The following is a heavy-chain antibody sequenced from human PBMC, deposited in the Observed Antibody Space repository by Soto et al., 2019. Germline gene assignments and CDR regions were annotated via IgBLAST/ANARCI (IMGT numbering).Heavy chain of an antibody. CDR1: GYTSINYC. CDR3: VSDGTATYTGFDY. D-gene: IGHD3-16*01. J-gene: IGHJ4*02. CDR2: INPSGDDI. Sequence: QVQLVQSGAEVKKPGASVHLSCKASGYTSINYCMYWVRQAPGQGLEWMGRINPSGDDIKYAQNFQGRVTMTRDTSTSSFSMELSSLRSEDTAVYYCVSDGTATYTGFDYWGQGTLVTVSS. V-gene: IGHV1-46*03.